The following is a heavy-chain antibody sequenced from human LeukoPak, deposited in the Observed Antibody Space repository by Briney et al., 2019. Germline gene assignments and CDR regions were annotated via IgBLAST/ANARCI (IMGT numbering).Heavy chain of an antibody. Sequence: PGGSLRLSCAASVFTFNNYAMTWVRQAPGKGLEWVSVINGGGSSYYADSVKGRFTVSRDNSKNTLYLQMNSLRDEDTAVYYCAKGQGYNYGDSIDYWGQGTLVTVSS. J-gene: IGHJ4*02. CDR1: VFTFNNYA. V-gene: IGHV3-23*01. CDR3: AKGQGYNYGDSIDY. D-gene: IGHD5-18*01. CDR2: INGGGSS.